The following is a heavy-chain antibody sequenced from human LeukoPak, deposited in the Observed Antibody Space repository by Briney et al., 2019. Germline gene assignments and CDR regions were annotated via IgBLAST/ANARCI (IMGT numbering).Heavy chain of an antibody. CDR1: GVTFSRLV. D-gene: IGHD3-10*01. V-gene: IGHV1-69*13. Sequence: SVKVSCKASGVTFSRLVVSWVRQAPGQGLEWMGQIIPYFGTSNYAQNFQGRVTLTADEATNTAYMELNRLRSDDTAVYYCTRDGGDYGASGSYPDYWGQGTLVTVSS. CDR3: TRDGGDYGASGSYPDY. J-gene: IGHJ4*02. CDR2: IIPYFGTS.